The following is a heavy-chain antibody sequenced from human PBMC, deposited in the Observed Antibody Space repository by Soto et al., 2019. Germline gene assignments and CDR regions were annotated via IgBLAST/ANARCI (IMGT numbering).Heavy chain of an antibody. CDR1: GGSISSGGYS. V-gene: IGHV4-30-2*01. CDR2: IYHSGST. CDR3: ARGDLRLPGH. J-gene: IGHJ1*01. Sequence: PSETLSLTCAVSGGSISSGGYSWSWIRQPPGKGLEWIGYIYHSGSTYYNPSLKSRVTISVDRSKNQFSLKLSSVTAADTAVYYCARGDLRLPGHWGQGTLVTVSS.